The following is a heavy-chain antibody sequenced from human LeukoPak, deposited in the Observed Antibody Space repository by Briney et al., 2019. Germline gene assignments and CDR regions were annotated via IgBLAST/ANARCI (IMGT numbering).Heavy chain of an antibody. D-gene: IGHD5-12*01. J-gene: IGHJ4*02. V-gene: IGHV4-39*01. CDR3: ARHSTLAMIDY. CDR2: IYYGGST. CDR1: GGSISSSSYC. Sequence: SQTLSLTCTVSGGSISSSSYCWGWVRQPPGKWLKWGGSIYYGGSTYYHPSLKSRVTISVDTSKNQFSLKLSSVTAADTAVYYCARHSTLAMIDYWRQGTLVTVSS.